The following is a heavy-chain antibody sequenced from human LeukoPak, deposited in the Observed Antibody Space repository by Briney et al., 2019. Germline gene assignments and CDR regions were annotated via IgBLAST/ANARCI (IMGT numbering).Heavy chain of an antibody. CDR1: DDSIRSSAYY. J-gene: IGHJ3*02. V-gene: IGHV4-39*01. CDR3: ASEPYGSGSFLGAFDI. D-gene: IGHD3-10*01. CDR2: IYYSGST. Sequence: TSETLSLTCAVSDDSIRSSAYYWGWIGQPPGKGLEWIGSIYYSGSTYYNPSLKSRVTISIDTSKNQFSLKLSSVTAADTAVYYCASEPYGSGSFLGAFDIWGQGTMVTVSS.